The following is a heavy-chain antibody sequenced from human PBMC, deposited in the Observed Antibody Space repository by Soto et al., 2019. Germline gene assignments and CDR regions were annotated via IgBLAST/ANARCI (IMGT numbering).Heavy chain of an antibody. V-gene: IGHV5-10-1*01. CDR3: ERHQDCSGGSCYCLLY. D-gene: IGHD2-15*01. Sequence: PGESLKISYKGSGYSFTSYRISLVRQMPGKVLEWMVRIDPSDSYTNYRPSFQGHVTISADKSISTAYLQWSSLKASDTDMYYCERHQDCSGGSCYCLLYWGQGTLVTVYS. J-gene: IGHJ4*02. CDR1: GYSFTSYR. CDR2: IDPSDSYT.